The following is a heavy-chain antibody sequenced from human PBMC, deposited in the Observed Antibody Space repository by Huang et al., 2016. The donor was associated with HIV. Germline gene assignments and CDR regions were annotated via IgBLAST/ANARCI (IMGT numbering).Heavy chain of an antibody. V-gene: IGHV3-30*18. CDR1: GFMFSTFG. CDR3: AKPSGDYEFFDF. Sequence: QVHLEESGGGVVQPGRPLRLSCTASGFMFSTFGIDWVRQAPGKGLEWVAGISNDGSRKYDVDSVKGRFTISRDNSKNIVYLQMNSLRPEDTAVYYCAKPSGDYEFFDFWGQGTVVTVSS. J-gene: IGHJ4*02. D-gene: IGHD4-17*01. CDR2: ISNDGSRK.